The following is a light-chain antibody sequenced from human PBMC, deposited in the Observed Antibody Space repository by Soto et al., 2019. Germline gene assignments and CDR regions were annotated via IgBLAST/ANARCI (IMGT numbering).Light chain of an antibody. CDR1: QGIASY. V-gene: IGKV1-8*01. CDR3: QQYYNSPLT. J-gene: IGKJ4*01. Sequence: AIRMTQSPSSLSASTGDRVTITCRASQGIASYLAWYQQKPGKAPKLLIYAASTLQSGVPSRFSGSGSGIDFTLTIRWLQSEDSATYYCQQYYNSPLTVGGGTKVEIK. CDR2: AAS.